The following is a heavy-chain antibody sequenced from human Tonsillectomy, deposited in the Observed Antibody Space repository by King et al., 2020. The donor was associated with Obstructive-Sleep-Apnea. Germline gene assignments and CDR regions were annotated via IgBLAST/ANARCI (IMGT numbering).Heavy chain of an antibody. CDR1: GGSISSYY. CDR3: ARVGYYYDSSGYIREYAADY. V-gene: IGHV4-59*01. J-gene: IGHJ4*02. Sequence: QLQESCPGLVKPSETLSLTCTVSGGSISSYYWSWIRQPPGKGLEWIGYIYYSGSTNYSPPLKSRVTISVDTSKNQFSLKLSSVTAADTAVYYCARVGYYYDSSGYIREYAADYWGQGTLVTVSS. D-gene: IGHD3-22*01. CDR2: IYYSGST.